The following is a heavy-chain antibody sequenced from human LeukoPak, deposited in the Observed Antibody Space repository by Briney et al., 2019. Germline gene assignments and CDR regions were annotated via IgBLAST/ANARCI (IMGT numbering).Heavy chain of an antibody. CDR3: ARRGIPVTGTGFDH. J-gene: IGHJ4*02. D-gene: IGHD6-13*01. Sequence: SETLSLTCTVSGGSISSSTYHWGWIRQPPGKGLEWIGNVYYSGSTYYNPSLMSRVTISVDTSKNQFSLKLSSVTAADTAVYYCARRGIPVTGTGFDHWGQGTLVTVSS. V-gene: IGHV4-39*01. CDR1: GGSISSSTYH. CDR2: VYYSGST.